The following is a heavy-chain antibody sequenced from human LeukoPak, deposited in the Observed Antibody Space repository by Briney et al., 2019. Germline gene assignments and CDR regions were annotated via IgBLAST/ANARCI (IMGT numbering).Heavy chain of an antibody. CDR3: ARVIGAIDPFDY. V-gene: IGHV3-23*01. CDR2: IRGDDGTT. Sequence: GGSLRLSCAASGFPFNNYGMSWVRQAPGKGLEWVSSIRGDDGTTHYADSVKGRFAISRDNSKNTLSLQMNSLRAEDTAVYYCARVIGAIDPFDYWGQGALVTVSS. J-gene: IGHJ4*02. D-gene: IGHD4/OR15-4a*01. CDR1: GFPFNNYG.